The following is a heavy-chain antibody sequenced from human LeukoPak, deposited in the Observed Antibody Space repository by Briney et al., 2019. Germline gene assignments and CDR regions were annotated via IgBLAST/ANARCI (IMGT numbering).Heavy chain of an antibody. Sequence: GGSLRLSCAASGFTFSDYYMSWIRQAPGKGLEWASYISSSGSTIYYADSVKGRFTISRDNAKNSLYLQMNSLRAEDTAVYYCAREGIVATIPFDYWGQGTLVTVSS. V-gene: IGHV3-11*01. CDR2: ISSSGSTI. J-gene: IGHJ4*02. D-gene: IGHD5-12*01. CDR1: GFTFSDYY. CDR3: AREGIVATIPFDY.